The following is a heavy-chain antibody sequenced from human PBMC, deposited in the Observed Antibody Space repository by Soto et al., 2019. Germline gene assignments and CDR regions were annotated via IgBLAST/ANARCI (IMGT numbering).Heavy chain of an antibody. CDR3: ARLPAYGGNAFDI. V-gene: IGHV4-59*08. D-gene: IGHD4-17*01. J-gene: IGHJ3*02. CDR2: IYYSGST. Sequence: SETLSLTCTVPGGSISSYYWSWIRQPPGKGLEWIGYIYYSGSTNYNPSLKSRVTISVDTSKNQFSLKLSSVTAADTAVYYCARLPAYGGNAFDIWGQGTMVTVSS. CDR1: GGSISSYY.